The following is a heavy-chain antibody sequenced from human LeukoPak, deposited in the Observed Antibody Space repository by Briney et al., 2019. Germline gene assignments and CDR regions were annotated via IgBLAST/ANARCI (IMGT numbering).Heavy chain of an antibody. Sequence: SETLSLTCTVSGGSISSSSYYWGWIRQPPGKGLEWIGTIYYSGTTYYNPSLKSRVTISVDTSKNQFSLKLSSVTAADTAVYYCARQKDYYGLQYWGQGTLVTVSS. CDR1: GGSISSSSYY. J-gene: IGHJ4*02. V-gene: IGHV4-39*01. CDR3: ARQKDYYGLQY. CDR2: IYYSGTT. D-gene: IGHD1-26*01.